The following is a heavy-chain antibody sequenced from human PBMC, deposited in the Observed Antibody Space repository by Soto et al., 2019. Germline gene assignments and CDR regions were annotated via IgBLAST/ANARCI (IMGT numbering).Heavy chain of an antibody. Sequence: QVQLVESGGGVVQPGRSLRLSCAASGFTFSSYGMHWVRQAPGKGLEWVAVISYDGSNKYYADSVKGRFTISRDNSKNTLYLQMNSLRAEDTAVYYCAKDLHDYGDYGLSYYFDYWGQGTLVTVSS. CDR2: ISYDGSNK. V-gene: IGHV3-30*18. CDR3: AKDLHDYGDYGLSYYFDY. J-gene: IGHJ4*02. D-gene: IGHD4-17*01. CDR1: GFTFSSYG.